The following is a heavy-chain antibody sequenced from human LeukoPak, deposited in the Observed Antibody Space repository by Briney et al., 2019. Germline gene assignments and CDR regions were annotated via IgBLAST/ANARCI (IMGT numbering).Heavy chain of an antibody. J-gene: IGHJ4*02. CDR3: ARRYCSGGSCYPRHFDF. V-gene: IGHV4-34*01. CDR2: INHSGST. D-gene: IGHD2-15*01. Sequence: SETLSLTCAVYGGSFSGYYWSWIRQPPGKGLEWIGEINHSGSTNYNPSLKSRVTMSVDTSKNQFSLNLNSATAADTAVYYCARRYCSGGSCYPRHFDFWGQGTLVTVSS. CDR1: GGSFSGYY.